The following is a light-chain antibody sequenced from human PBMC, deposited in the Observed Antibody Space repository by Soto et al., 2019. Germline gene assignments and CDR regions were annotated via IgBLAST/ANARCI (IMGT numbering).Light chain of an antibody. CDR3: QHCGISPHT. Sequence: EIVLTQSPGTLSLSPGERATLSCRASQSVGSSYLAWYQQKPGQAPRLLFYDASSRATGIPDRFSGSVSGTYLTLHISRRETEVLAVYFCQHCGISPHTFGQWAKGEI. CDR2: DAS. V-gene: IGKV3-20*01. J-gene: IGKJ1*01. CDR1: QSVGSSY.